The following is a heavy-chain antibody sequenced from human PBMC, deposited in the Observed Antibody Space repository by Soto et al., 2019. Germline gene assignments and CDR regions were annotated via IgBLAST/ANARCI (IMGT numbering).Heavy chain of an antibody. CDR3: AKEPYDFWSGPSDVWFDP. D-gene: IGHD3-3*01. CDR1: GFTFSSYG. Sequence: GGSLRLSCAASGFTFSSYGMHWVRQAPGKGLEWVAVISYDGSNKYYADSVKGRFTISRDNSKNTLYLQMNSLRAEDTAVYYCAKEPYDFWSGPSDVWFDPWGQGTLVTVSS. V-gene: IGHV3-30*18. CDR2: ISYDGSNK. J-gene: IGHJ5*02.